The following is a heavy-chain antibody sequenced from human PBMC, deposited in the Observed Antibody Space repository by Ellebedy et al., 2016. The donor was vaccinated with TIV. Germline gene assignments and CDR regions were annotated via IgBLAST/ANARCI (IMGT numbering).Heavy chain of an antibody. V-gene: IGHV3-7*01. CDR2: IYQDGSAQ. Sequence: PGGSLRLSCAASEFSFRSYWMSWVRQAPGKGLEWVANIYQDGSAQYYVDSVKGRFTISRDNAKNSLFLQMNSLRVEDTAVYYCARRGSYGDYAVQVNSWFDRWGRGTLVTVAS. CDR1: EFSFRSYW. CDR3: ARRGSYGDYAVQVNSWFDR. D-gene: IGHD4-17*01. J-gene: IGHJ5*02.